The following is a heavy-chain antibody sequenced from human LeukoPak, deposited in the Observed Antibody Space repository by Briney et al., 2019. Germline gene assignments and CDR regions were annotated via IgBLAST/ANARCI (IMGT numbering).Heavy chain of an antibody. CDR3: ARDRLSIGMDV. D-gene: IGHD6-6*01. J-gene: IGHJ6*04. CDR2: INPSGGST. V-gene: IGHV1-46*01. Sequence: ASVTVSCKASGYTFTSYYMHWVRQAPGQGLEWMGIINPSGGSTSYAQKFQGRVTMTRDMSTSTVYMELSSLRSEDTAVYYCARDRLSIGMDVWGKGTTVTISS. CDR1: GYTFTSYY.